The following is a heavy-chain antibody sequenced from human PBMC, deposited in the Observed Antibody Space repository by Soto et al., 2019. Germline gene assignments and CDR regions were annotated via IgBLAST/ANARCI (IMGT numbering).Heavy chain of an antibody. J-gene: IGHJ4*02. CDR1: GGSFSGYY. V-gene: IGHV4-34*01. D-gene: IGHD3-16*02. CDR2: INQSGST. CDR3: ARHSTYYDYVWGSYRPYYFDY. Sequence: SETLSLTCAVYGGSFSGYYWSWIRQPPGKGLEWIGEINQSGSTNYNPSLKSRVTISVDTSKNQFSLKLSSVTGADTAVYYCARHSTYYDYVWGSYRPYYFDYWGQGTLVTVSS.